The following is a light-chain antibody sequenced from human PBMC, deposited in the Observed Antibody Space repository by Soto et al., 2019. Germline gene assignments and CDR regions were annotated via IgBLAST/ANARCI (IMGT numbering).Light chain of an antibody. CDR1: QSISSW. V-gene: IGKV1-5*03. CDR3: QQLHSYPIT. J-gene: IGKJ5*01. Sequence: DIQMTQSTSTLSASVGDIVSITFRPSQSISSWLAWYQQKPGKAPKLLIYKASSLESGVPSRFSGSGSGTEFTLTISSLQPDDFATYYCQQLHSYPITFGQGTRLEIK. CDR2: KAS.